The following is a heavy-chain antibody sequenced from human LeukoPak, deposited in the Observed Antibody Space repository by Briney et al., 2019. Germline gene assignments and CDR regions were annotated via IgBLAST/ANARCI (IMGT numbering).Heavy chain of an antibody. J-gene: IGHJ5*02. Sequence: SGPTLVNPTQTLTLTFTFSGFSLSTRGVGVGWIRQPPGKALEWLALIYWDDDKHYSPSLKSRLTITKDTSKNQVVLTTTNMDPVDTATYYCARILLPYNWFDPWGQGTLVTVSS. D-gene: IGHD3-16*01. V-gene: IGHV2-5*02. CDR3: ARILLPYNWFDP. CDR2: IYWDDDK. CDR1: GFSLSTRGVG.